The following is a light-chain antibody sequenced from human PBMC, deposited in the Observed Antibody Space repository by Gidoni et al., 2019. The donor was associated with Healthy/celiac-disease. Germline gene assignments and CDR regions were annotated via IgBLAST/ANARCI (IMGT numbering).Light chain of an antibody. V-gene: IGKV3-20*01. J-gene: IGKJ1*01. CDR2: GAS. CDR1: QSVSSSY. Sequence: EIVLTQPPGTLSLSPGERATLSCRASQSVSSSYLAWYQKKPGQAPRLLIYGASSRAPGIPDRFSGSGSGTDFTLTISRLEPEDFAVYYCQQYGSSPQTFGQGTKVEIK. CDR3: QQYGSSPQT.